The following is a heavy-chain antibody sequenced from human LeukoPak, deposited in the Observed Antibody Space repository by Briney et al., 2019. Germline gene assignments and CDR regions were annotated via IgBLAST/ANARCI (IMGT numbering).Heavy chain of an antibody. V-gene: IGHV4-59*01. CDR3: ARGVVAAAGRTFDF. J-gene: IGHJ4*02. Sequence: SETLPLTCTVSGGSISSYYWSWIRQPPGKGLEWIGYIYYSGSTNYNPSLKSRVTISLDTSKNQFSLKLSSVTAADTAVYYCARGVVAAAGRTFDFWGQGTLVTVSS. CDR2: IYYSGST. CDR1: GGSISSYY. D-gene: IGHD6-13*01.